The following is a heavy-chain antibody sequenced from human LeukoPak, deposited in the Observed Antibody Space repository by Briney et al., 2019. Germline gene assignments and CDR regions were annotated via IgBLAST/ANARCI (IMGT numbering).Heavy chain of an antibody. D-gene: IGHD1-26*01. CDR2: ISSSSSYI. CDR3: ARWGVGALDYYYYYMDV. Sequence: GGSLRLSCAASGFTFSSYSMNWVRQAPGKGLEWVSSISSSSSYIYYADSVKGRFTISRDNAKNSLYLQMNSLRAEDTAVYYCARWGVGALDYYYYYMDVWGKGTTVTVSS. CDR1: GFTFSSYS. V-gene: IGHV3-21*01. J-gene: IGHJ6*03.